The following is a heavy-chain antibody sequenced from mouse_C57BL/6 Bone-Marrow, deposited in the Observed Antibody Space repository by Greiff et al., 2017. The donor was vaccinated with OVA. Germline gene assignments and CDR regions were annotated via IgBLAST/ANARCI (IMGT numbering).Heavy chain of an antibody. Sequence: VQLQESGPGLVQPSQSLSITCTVSGFSLTSYGVHWVRQSPGKGLEWLGVIWSGGSTDYNAAFISRLSISKDNSKSQVFFKMNSLQADDTAIYYCARNLRRRFAYWGQGTLVTVSA. J-gene: IGHJ3*01. V-gene: IGHV2-2*01. CDR1: GFSLTSYG. CDR3: ARNLRRRFAY. D-gene: IGHD2-12*01. CDR2: IWSGGST.